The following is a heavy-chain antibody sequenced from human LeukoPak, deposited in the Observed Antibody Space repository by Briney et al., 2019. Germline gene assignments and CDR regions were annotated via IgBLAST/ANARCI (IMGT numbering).Heavy chain of an antibody. CDR2: ISSFGSTI. D-gene: IGHD6-13*01. J-gene: IGHJ4*02. CDR1: GFTFSSYS. V-gene: IGHV3-48*01. Sequence: GGSLRLSCAASGFTFSSYSMNWVRQAPGKGLEWVSYISSFGSTIYYADSVKGRFTISRDSAKNSLYLQMNSLRAEDTAMYYCARDPRMSAAGTTPPWGQGTLVTVSS. CDR3: ARDPRMSAAGTTPP.